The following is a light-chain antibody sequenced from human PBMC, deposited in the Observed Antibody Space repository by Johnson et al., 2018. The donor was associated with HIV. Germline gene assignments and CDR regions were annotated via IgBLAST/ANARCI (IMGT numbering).Light chain of an antibody. Sequence: QAVLTQPPSVSAAPGQKVTISCSGSSSNIGNNYVSWYQQLPGTAPKILIYDNNKRPSGIPDRFSGSKSGPSATLGITGLQTGDEADYYCGTWDNSLSAGVFGSGTKVTVL. CDR3: GTWDNSLSAGV. CDR1: SSNIGNNY. CDR2: DNN. V-gene: IGLV1-51*01. J-gene: IGLJ1*01.